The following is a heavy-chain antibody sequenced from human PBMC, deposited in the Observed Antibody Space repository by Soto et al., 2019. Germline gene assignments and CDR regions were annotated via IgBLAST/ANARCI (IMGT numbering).Heavy chain of an antibody. V-gene: IGHV1-69*02. CDR2: IIPILGIA. D-gene: IGHD3-3*01. CDR1: GGTFSSYT. Sequence: QVQLVQSGAEVKKPGSSVKVSCKASGGTFSSYTISWVRQAPGQGLEWMGRIIPILGIAKYAQKFQGRVTISADKTTGTALIELSSLRSEGTGLYFLASLGVGDVAFDIWGQGTMVTVSS. CDR3: ASLGVGDVAFDI. J-gene: IGHJ3*02.